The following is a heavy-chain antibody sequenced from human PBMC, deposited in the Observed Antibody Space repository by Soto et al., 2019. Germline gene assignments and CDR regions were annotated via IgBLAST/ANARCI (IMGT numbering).Heavy chain of an antibody. V-gene: IGHV3-15*07. CDR2: IKSKTDGGTT. Sequence: EVQLVESGGGLVKPGGSLRLSCAASGFTFSNAWMNWVRQAPGKGLEWVGRIKSKTDGGTTDYAAPVKGRFTISRDDSKNTLYLQMNSLKTEDTAVYYCTTGTGYYYFWSGYYQNNFDYWGQGTLVTVSS. CDR3: TTGTGYYYFWSGYYQNNFDY. J-gene: IGHJ4*02. CDR1: GFTFSNAW. D-gene: IGHD3-3*01.